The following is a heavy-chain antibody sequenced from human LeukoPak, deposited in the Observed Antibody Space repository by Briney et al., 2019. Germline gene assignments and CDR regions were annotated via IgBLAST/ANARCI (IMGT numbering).Heavy chain of an antibody. CDR2: ISTYNGNT. V-gene: IGHV1-18*01. Sequence: GASVKVSCKASGYTFTSYGISWVRQAPGQGLEWMGWISTYNGNTNYVQKVQGRVTVTTDTSTSTVYMELRSLRSDDTAVYYCARGDDAFDIWGQGTMVTVSS. CDR1: GYTFTSYG. J-gene: IGHJ3*02. CDR3: ARGDDAFDI.